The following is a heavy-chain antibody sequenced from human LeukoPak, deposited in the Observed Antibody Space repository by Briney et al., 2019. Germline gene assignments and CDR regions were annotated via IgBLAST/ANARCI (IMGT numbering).Heavy chain of an antibody. V-gene: IGHV1-18*01. J-gene: IGHJ4*02. CDR2: ISAYNGNT. Sequence: GASVKVSCKASGYTFTSYAISWVRQAPGQGLKWMGWISAYNGNTNYAQKLQGRVTMTTDTSTSTAYMELRSLRSDDTAVYYCARTNIMITFGGVIVIAELGDYWGQGTLVTVSS. CDR1: GYTFTSYA. D-gene: IGHD3-16*02. CDR3: ARTNIMITFGGVIVIAELGDY.